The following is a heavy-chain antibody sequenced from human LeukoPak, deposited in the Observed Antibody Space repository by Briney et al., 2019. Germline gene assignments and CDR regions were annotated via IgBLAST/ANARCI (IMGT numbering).Heavy chain of an antibody. J-gene: IGHJ6*04. CDR3: AELGITMIGGV. CDR1: GFTFSSYD. Sequence: GGSLRLSCAACGFTFSSYDMHWVRQATGKGLEWVSSISTSSSYIYYADSVKGRFTISRDNAKNSLYLQMNSLRAEDTAVYYCAELGITMIGGVWGKGTTVTVSS. V-gene: IGHV3-21*01. D-gene: IGHD3-10*02. CDR2: ISTSSSYI.